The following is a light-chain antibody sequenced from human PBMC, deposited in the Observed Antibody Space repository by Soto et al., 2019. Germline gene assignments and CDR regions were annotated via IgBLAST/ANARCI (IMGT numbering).Light chain of an antibody. Sequence: QSVLTQPPSVSAAPGQKVTISCSGSSSIIGSDFVSWYQQLPGTAPQLLIYENNKRPSGIPDRFSGSKSATSATLGITGLQTGDEADYYCAAWDTSLSGGVFGGGTQLTVL. CDR3: AAWDTSLSGGV. CDR1: SSIIGSDF. V-gene: IGLV1-51*02. J-gene: IGLJ3*02. CDR2: ENN.